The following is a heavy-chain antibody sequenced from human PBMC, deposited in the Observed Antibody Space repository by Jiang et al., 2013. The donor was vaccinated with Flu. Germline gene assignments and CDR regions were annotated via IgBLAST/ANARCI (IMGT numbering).Heavy chain of an antibody. CDR2: IFSSVTP. V-gene: IGHV4-4*07. CDR3: ARWPRGLESVVGYYGMDV. J-gene: IGHJ6*02. CDR1: GGSLDHYY. Sequence: GPGLVRPWGTLSLTCTVSGGSLDHYYWSWVRQPAGKGLEWIGRIFSSVTPNYNPSFKSRVTISADTSKNQFSLELNLMTAADTAVYFCARWPRGLESVVGYYGMDVWGQGTTVTVSS.